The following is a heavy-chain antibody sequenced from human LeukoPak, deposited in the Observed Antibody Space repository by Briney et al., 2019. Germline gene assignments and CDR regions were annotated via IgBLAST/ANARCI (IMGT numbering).Heavy chain of an antibody. CDR3: SRDCYDPNGYSLEIS. V-gene: IGHV3-74*01. CDR1: GFTFSSYW. CDR2: INSDGSST. Sequence: GGSLRLSCAASGFTFSSYWMHWVRQAPGKGLVWVSRINSDGSSTSYADSVKGRFTISRDNSKNTLSLQMNSLRAEDTAVYYCSRDCYDPNGYSLEISWGQGTLVTVSS. D-gene: IGHD2-2*01. J-gene: IGHJ4*02.